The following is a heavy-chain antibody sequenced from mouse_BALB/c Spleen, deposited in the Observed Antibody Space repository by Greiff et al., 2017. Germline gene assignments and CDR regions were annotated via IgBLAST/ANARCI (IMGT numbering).Heavy chain of an antibody. CDR2: ISSGGSYT. D-gene: IGHD1-3*01. CDR3: ARHSGNHFAY. CDR1: GFTFSSYA. Sequence: EVKLMESGGGLVKPGGSLKLSCAASGFTFSSYAMSWVRQTPEKRLEWVATISSGGSYTYYPDSVKGRFTISRDNAKNTLYLQMSSLRSEDTAMYYCARHSGNHFAYWGQGTLVTVSA. J-gene: IGHJ3*01. V-gene: IGHV5-9-3*01.